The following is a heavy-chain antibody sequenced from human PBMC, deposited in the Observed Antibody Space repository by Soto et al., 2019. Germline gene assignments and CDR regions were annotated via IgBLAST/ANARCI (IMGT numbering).Heavy chain of an antibody. J-gene: IGHJ4*02. CDR1: GYTFKNYG. CDR2: ITTYNGNR. V-gene: IGHV1-18*01. Sequence: QVQLVQSGPEVKNPGASVKVSCKASGYTFKNYGIKWVRQAPGQGLELVGWITTYNGNRYSAEKFQGRVTMTTDTSTSTTYMELKSLTSDDTGVYYCARDAQPKGVAADGASDYWGQGTLVTVSS. CDR3: ARDAQPKGVAADGASDY. D-gene: IGHD6-19*01.